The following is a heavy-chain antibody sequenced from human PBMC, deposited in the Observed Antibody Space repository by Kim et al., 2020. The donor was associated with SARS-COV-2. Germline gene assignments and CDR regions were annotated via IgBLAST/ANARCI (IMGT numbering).Heavy chain of an antibody. D-gene: IGHD3-10*01. CDR3: ARDRGRSSIRFGELGWFDP. CDR2: ISSSSSTI. CDR1: GFTFSSYS. V-gene: IGHV3-48*02. Sequence: GGSLRLSCAASGFTFSSYSMNWVRQAPGKGLEWVSYISSSSSTIYYADSVKGRFTISRDNAKNSLYLQMNSLRDEDTAVYYCARDRGRSSIRFGELGWFDPWGQGTLVTVSS. J-gene: IGHJ5*02.